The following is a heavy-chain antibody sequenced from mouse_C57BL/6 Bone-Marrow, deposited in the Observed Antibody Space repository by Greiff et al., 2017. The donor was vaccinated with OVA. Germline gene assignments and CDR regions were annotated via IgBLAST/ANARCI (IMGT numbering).Heavy chain of an antibody. Sequence: DVQLVESGGGLVKPGGSLKLSCAASGFTFSDYGMHWVRQAPEKGLEWVAYISSGSSTIYYADTVKGRFTISRDNAKNTLFLQMTSLRSEDTAMYYCASLGWDWFAYWGQGTLVTVSA. CDR3: ASLGWDWFAY. CDR2: ISSGSSTI. CDR1: GFTFSDYG. D-gene: IGHD1-1*02. V-gene: IGHV5-17*01. J-gene: IGHJ3*01.